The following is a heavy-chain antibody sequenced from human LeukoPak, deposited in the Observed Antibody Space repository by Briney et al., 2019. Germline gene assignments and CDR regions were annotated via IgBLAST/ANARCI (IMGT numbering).Heavy chain of an antibody. J-gene: IGHJ4*02. CDR2: IYTSGST. CDR1: GGSISSGSYY. V-gene: IGHV4-61*02. CDR3: ARDRGTWNDDGFDY. D-gene: IGHD1-1*01. Sequence: PSETLSLTYTVSGGSISSGSYYWSWIRQPAGKGLEWIGRIYTSGSTNYNPSLKSRVTISVDTSKNQFSLKLSSVTAADTAVYYCARDRGTWNDDGFDYWGQGTLVTVSS.